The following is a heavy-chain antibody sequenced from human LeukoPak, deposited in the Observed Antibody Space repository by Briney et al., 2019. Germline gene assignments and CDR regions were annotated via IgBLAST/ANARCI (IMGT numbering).Heavy chain of an antibody. Sequence: GGSLRLSCAASGFTFTNYWMHWVRQAPGMGLVWVSRLPPDELGIIYADSVKGRFTVSRDNAKNTVYLQMNNLGADDTAMYYCVGTIASRGSEYWGQGALVTVSS. CDR1: GFTFTNYW. V-gene: IGHV3-74*01. D-gene: IGHD6-6*01. CDR2: LPPDELGI. CDR3: VGTIASRGSEY. J-gene: IGHJ4*02.